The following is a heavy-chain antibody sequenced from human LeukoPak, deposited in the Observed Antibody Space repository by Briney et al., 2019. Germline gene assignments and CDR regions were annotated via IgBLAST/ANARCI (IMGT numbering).Heavy chain of an antibody. CDR2: ISLDGGST. V-gene: IGHV3-43D*03. J-gene: IGHJ4*02. CDR1: GFTFDDYA. CDR3: AKDRISYDSSGPFDY. Sequence: PGGSLRLSCAASGFTFDDYAMDWVRQAPGKGLEWVSLISLDGGSTYYADSVKGRFTISTDNSKNSLYLQMNRLRAEDTALYYCAKDRISYDSSGPFDYWGQGTLVTVSS. D-gene: IGHD3-22*01.